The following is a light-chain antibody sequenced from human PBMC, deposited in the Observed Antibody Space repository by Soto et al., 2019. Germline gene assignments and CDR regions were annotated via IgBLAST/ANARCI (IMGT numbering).Light chain of an antibody. V-gene: IGKV3-15*01. CDR1: QSVNNY. CDR2: GVS. Sequence: EIVMTQSPATLSVFPGERATLSCRASQSVNNYLAWYQQNPGQAPRLLIYGVSTRSTGIPARFSGSGSGTEFTLAISSLQSEDSAVYYCQQHNGWPLTFGAGTKVEIK. J-gene: IGKJ4*01. CDR3: QQHNGWPLT.